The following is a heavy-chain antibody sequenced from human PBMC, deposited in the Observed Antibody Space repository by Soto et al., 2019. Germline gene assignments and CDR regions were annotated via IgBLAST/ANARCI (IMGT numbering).Heavy chain of an antibody. CDR2: ISGSGGST. CDR3: ASRTRGWYLDY. D-gene: IGHD2-15*01. J-gene: IGHJ4*02. Sequence: GGSLRLSCAAAGFTVDSYSINWVRQAPGKGLEWVSVISGSGGSTYYADSVKGRFTISRDNSRNKLYLQMNSLRAEDTAVYYCASRTRGWYLDYWGQGTLVTVSS. V-gene: IGHV3-23*01. CDR1: GFTVDSYS.